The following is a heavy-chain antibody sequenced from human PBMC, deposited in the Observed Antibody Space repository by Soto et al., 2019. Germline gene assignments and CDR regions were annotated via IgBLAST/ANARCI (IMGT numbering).Heavy chain of an antibody. CDR2: ISTYNGNT. Sequence: QVQLEQSGAEVKKPGASVKVSCKASGYTFTSYGSIWVRQAPGQGLEWMGWISTYNGNTNHAQKLQGRVTMTTDTSTSTAYKELRSLRSDDSAVYSCERGGTGADPLGQGTLVPGSS. J-gene: IGHJ5*02. V-gene: IGHV1-18*04. CDR3: ERGGTGADP. D-gene: IGHD1-1*01. CDR1: GYTFTSYG.